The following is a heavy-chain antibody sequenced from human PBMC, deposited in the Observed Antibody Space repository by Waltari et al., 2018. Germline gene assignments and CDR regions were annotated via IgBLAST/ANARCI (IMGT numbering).Heavy chain of an antibody. CDR2: IDPSGST. CDR1: GGSFSGYY. J-gene: IGHJ5*02. Sequence: QVQLQQWGAGLLKPSETLSLTCAVYGGSFSGYYWSWIRQPPGKGLEWIGEIDPSGSTNYSPSLKSRVTLSVDTSKNQFSLKLSSVTAADTAVYYCARANGGMAARKNKYNWFDPWGQGTLVTVSS. CDR3: ARANGGMAARKNKYNWFDP. D-gene: IGHD6-6*01. V-gene: IGHV4-34*01.